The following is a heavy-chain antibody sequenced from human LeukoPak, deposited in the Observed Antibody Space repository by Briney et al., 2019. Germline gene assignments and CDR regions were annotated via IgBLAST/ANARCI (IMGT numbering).Heavy chain of an antibody. D-gene: IGHD3-10*01. J-gene: IGHJ4*02. CDR3: AREKLGSGSYLDSPYYFDY. CDR1: GDSVSSNSAA. V-gene: IGHV6-1*01. Sequence: SQTLSLTCAISGDSVSSNSAAWNWIRQSPSRGLEWLGRTYYRSKWYNDYAVSVKSRITINPDTSKNQFSLQLNSVTPEDTAVSYCAREKLGSGSYLDSPYYFDYWGQGTLVTVSS. CDR2: TYYRSKWYN.